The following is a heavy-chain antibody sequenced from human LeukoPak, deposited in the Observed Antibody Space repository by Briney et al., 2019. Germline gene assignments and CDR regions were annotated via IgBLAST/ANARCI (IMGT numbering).Heavy chain of an antibody. Sequence: GGSLRLSCAASGFTFSSYDMHWVRQATGKGLEWVSVIGTAGDTYYPGSVKGRFTISRENAKNSLYLQMNSLRAEDTALYHCARARISSWGYYFDYWGQGTLVTVSS. CDR2: IGTAGDT. D-gene: IGHD3-3*02. J-gene: IGHJ4*02. CDR1: GFTFSSYD. V-gene: IGHV3-13*01. CDR3: ARARISSWGYYFDY.